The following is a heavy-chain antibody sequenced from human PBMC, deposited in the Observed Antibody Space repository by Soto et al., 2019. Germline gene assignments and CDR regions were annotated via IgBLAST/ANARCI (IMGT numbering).Heavy chain of an antibody. Sequence: SETLSLTCTVSGGSISSYYWSWIRQPPGKGLEWIGYIYYSGSTNYNPSLKSRVTISVDTSKNQFSLKLSSVTAADTAVYYCASPPRRYSGYERGVYYHYFQAVPGKGTTDTVSS. CDR1: GGSISSYY. D-gene: IGHD5-12*01. J-gene: IGHJ6*03. V-gene: IGHV4-59*08. CDR3: ASPPRRYSGYERGVYYHYFQAV. CDR2: IYYSGST.